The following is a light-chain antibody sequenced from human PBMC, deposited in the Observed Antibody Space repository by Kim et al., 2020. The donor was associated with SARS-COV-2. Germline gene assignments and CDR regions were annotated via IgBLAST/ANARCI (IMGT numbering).Light chain of an antibody. CDR3: STWDSSLSAVV. Sequence: QAGLTQPPSVSKDLRQTATLTCTGNSNNVGNRGAAWLQQHQGHPPKLLSYRNNNRPSGISERFSASRSGNTASLTIIGLQPEDEADYFCSTWDSSLSAVVFGGVTQLTVL. CDR1: SNNVGNRG. J-gene: IGLJ2*01. V-gene: IGLV10-54*01. CDR2: RNN.